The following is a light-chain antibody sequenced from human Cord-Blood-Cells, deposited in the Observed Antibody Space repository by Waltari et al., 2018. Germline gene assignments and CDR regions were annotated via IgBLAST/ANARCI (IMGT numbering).Light chain of an antibody. CDR3: QSYDSSLSGWV. V-gene: IGLV1-40*01. CDR1: SPNIGAGYA. Sequence: QSVLTQPPSVSGAPGQRVTISCTGSSPNIGAGYAAHWYPQLPGTAPKPPIYGNSNRPSGVPDRFSGSKSGTSASLAITGLQAEDEADYYCQSYDSSLSGWVFGGGTKLTVL. CDR2: GNS. J-gene: IGLJ3*02.